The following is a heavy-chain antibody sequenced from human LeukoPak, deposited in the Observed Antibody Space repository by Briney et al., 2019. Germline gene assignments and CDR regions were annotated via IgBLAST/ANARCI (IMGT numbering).Heavy chain of an antibody. CDR2: ISGSGGST. J-gene: IGHJ4*02. Sequence: GGSLRLSCAASGFTFSSYAMSWVRQAPGKGLEWVSAISGSGGSTYYADSVKGRFTISRDNSKNTLCLQMNSLRAEDTAVYYCAKDSILPVGYFDYWGQGTLVTASS. CDR3: AKDSILPVGYFDY. CDR1: GFTFSSYA. V-gene: IGHV3-23*01.